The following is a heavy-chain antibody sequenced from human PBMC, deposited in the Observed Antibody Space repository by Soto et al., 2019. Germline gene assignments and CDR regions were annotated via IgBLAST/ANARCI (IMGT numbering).Heavy chain of an antibody. V-gene: IGHV3-23*01. Sequence: GGSLRLSCAASGFTFSSYAMSWVRQAPGKGLEWVSAISGSGGSTYYADSVKGRFTISRDNSKNTLYLQMNSLRAEDTAVYYCAKTRIGGSGSYYNVVDYWGQGTLVTVSS. CDR1: GFTFSSYA. D-gene: IGHD3-10*01. CDR2: ISGSGGST. J-gene: IGHJ4*02. CDR3: AKTRIGGSGSYYNVVDY.